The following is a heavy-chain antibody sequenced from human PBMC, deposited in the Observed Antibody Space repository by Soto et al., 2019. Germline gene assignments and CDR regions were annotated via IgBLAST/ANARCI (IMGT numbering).Heavy chain of an antibody. Sequence: QVQLVESGGGVVQPGRSLRLSCAASGFTFSSYGMHWVRQAPGKGLEWVAVISYDGSNKYYADSVKGRFTISRDNSKNTLYLQMNSLRAEDTAVYYYAKDGGSYSYFDYWGQGTLVTVSS. V-gene: IGHV3-30*18. CDR1: GFTFSSYG. CDR3: AKDGGSYSYFDY. D-gene: IGHD1-26*01. CDR2: ISYDGSNK. J-gene: IGHJ4*02.